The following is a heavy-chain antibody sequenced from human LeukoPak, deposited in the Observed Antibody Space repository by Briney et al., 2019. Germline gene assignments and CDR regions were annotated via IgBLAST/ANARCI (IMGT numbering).Heavy chain of an antibody. J-gene: IGHJ4*02. D-gene: IGHD5-24*01. Sequence: GGSLRLSCAASGFTFNSYAMSWVRQAPGKGLEWVSSIRGSGDTSYYADSVKGRFTFSRDNSKNTLCLQMNSLRAEDTAVYYCAKGRGDGYKPFDDWGQGTLVTVSS. CDR1: GFTFNSYA. CDR2: IRGSGDTS. V-gene: IGHV3-23*01. CDR3: AKGRGDGYKPFDD.